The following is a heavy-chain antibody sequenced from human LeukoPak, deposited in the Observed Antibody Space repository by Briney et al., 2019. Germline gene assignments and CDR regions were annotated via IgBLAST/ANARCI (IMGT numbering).Heavy chain of an antibody. V-gene: IGHV4-39*01. CDR1: GGSISSSSYY. Sequence: SETLSLTCTVSGGSISSSSYYWGWIRQPPGKGLEWIGSIYYSGSTYYNPSLKSRVTISVDTSKNQFSLKLSSVTAADTAVYYCARAHSVARRFLEWLFHGNWFDPWGQGTLVTVSS. J-gene: IGHJ5*02. D-gene: IGHD3-3*01. CDR2: IYYSGST. CDR3: ARAHSVARRFLEWLFHGNWFDP.